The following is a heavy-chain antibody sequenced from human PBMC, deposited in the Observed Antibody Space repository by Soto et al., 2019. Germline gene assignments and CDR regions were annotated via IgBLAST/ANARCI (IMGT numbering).Heavy chain of an antibody. V-gene: IGHV4-34*01. J-gene: IGHJ5*02. CDR1: GGSFSGYY. CDR3: ARGLVLLWFGELNWFDP. Sequence: QVQLQQWGAGLLKPSETLSLTCAVYGGSFSGYYWSWIRQPPGKGLEWIGEINHSGSTNYNPSLKSRVTISVDTSKNQFSLKLSSVTAADTAVYYCARGLVLLWFGELNWFDPWGQGTLVTVSS. D-gene: IGHD3-10*01. CDR2: INHSGST.